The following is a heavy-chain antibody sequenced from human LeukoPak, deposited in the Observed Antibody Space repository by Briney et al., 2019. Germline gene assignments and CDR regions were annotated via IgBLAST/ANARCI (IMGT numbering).Heavy chain of an antibody. J-gene: IGHJ4*02. CDR1: GFTFSSYA. D-gene: IGHD3-22*01. CDR3: AKISSIYYDSSGPFDY. Sequence: GGSLRLSCAASGFTFSSYAMSWVRPAPGKGLEWVSAISGSGGSTYYADSVKGRFTISRDNSKNTLYLQMNSLRAEDTAVYYCAKISSIYYDSSGPFDYWGQGTLVTVSS. CDR2: ISGSGGST. V-gene: IGHV3-23*01.